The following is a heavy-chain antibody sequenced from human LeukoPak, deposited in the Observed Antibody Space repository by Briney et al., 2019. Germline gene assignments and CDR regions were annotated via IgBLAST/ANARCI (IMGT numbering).Heavy chain of an antibody. CDR1: GYTFTSYA. V-gene: IGHV1-3*01. CDR3: ARVYCGGDCYLDY. D-gene: IGHD2-21*02. Sequence: ASVKVSCKASGYTFTSYAMHWVRQAPGQRLEWMGWINAGNGNTKYSQKFQGRVTITRDTSASTAYMELSSLRSEDTAVYYCARVYCGGDCYLDYWGQRTLVTVSS. J-gene: IGHJ4*02. CDR2: INAGNGNT.